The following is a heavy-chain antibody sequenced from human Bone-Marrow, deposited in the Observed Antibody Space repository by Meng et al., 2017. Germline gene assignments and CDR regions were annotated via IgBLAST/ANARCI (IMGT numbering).Heavy chain of an antibody. J-gene: IGHJ4*02. D-gene: IGHD1-14*01. CDR3: AREASPEYYFDY. CDR2: IYYSGST. V-gene: IGHV4-31*01. Sequence: QVQLKGSGPRLVNPSQTLSLTCTVSCGSISSGGYYGSWIRQHPGKGLEWIGYIYYSGSTYYNPSLKSLVTISVDTSKNQFSLKLSSVTAADTAVYYCAREASPEYYFDYWGQGTLVTVSS. CDR1: CGSISSGGYY.